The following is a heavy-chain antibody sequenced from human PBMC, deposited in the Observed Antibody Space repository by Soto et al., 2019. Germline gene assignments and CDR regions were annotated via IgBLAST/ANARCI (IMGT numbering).Heavy chain of an antibody. CDR3: ASTYSTSWYWFDP. J-gene: IGHJ5*02. V-gene: IGHV2-26*04. CDR1: GFSLSNAGLG. Sequence: QVTLKESGPALVKPTETLTLTCTVSGFSLSNAGLGVSWIRQPPGKALEWLAHIFSNDEKSYSPSLKSRLTISKDTSTSQVVLTMTNMDPVDTATYYCASTYSTSWYWFDPWGQGTLVTVSS. CDR2: IFSNDEK. D-gene: IGHD6-13*01.